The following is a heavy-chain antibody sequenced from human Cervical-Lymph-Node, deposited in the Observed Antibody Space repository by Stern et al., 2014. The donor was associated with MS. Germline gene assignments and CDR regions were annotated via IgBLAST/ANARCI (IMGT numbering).Heavy chain of an antibody. CDR2: IIPIFGTA. D-gene: IGHD6-13*01. CDR3: ARSSIAAAGAPPPYFDY. J-gene: IGHJ4*02. Sequence: VQLVESGAEVKKPGSSVKVSCKASGGTFSSYAISWVRQAPGQGLEWMGGIIPIFGTANYAQKFQGRVTITAGESTSTAYMELSSLRSEDTAVYYCARSSIAAAGAPPPYFDYWGQGTLVTVSS. V-gene: IGHV1-69*01. CDR1: GGTFSSYA.